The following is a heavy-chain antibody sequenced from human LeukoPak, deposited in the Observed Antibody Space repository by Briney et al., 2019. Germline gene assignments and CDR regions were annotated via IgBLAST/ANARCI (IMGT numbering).Heavy chain of an antibody. D-gene: IGHD3-22*01. J-gene: IGHJ3*02. Sequence: SEALSLTCTVSGGSISSYYWSWIRQPPGKGLEWIGYIYYSGSTNYNPSLKSRVTISLDTSKNQFSLKLSSVTAADTAVYYCARYDSSAIFGGGFDIWGQGTMVTVSS. CDR3: ARYDSSAIFGGGFDI. CDR1: GGSISSYY. V-gene: IGHV4-59*01. CDR2: IYYSGST.